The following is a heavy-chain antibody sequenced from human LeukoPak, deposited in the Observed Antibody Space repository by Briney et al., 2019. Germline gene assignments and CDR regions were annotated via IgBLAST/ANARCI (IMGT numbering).Heavy chain of an antibody. Sequence: SETLSLTCTVSGGSISSYYWSWIRQPPGKGLEWIGYTYYSGSTNYNPSLKSRVTISVDTSKNQFSLKLSSVTAADTAVYYCARAAWSRIGYYYYMDVWGKGTTVTVSS. CDR3: ARAAWSRIGYYYYMDV. J-gene: IGHJ6*03. CDR2: TYYSGST. D-gene: IGHD3-3*01. V-gene: IGHV4-59*01. CDR1: GGSISSYY.